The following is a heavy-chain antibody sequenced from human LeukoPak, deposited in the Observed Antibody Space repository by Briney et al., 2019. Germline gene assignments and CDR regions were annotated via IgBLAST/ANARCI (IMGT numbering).Heavy chain of an antibody. V-gene: IGHV3-30*03. J-gene: IGHJ4*02. D-gene: IGHD1-26*01. Sequence: PGGSLRLSCAAAGFTFSSSGMHWVRQAPGKGLEWVAVISYDGSNKYYADSVKGRFTISRDNSKNTLYLQMNSLRAEDTAVYYCAGSPWDGIRGVGLDYLDYWGQGTLVTVSS. CDR2: ISYDGSNK. CDR3: AGSPWDGIRGVGLDYLDY. CDR1: GFTFSSSG.